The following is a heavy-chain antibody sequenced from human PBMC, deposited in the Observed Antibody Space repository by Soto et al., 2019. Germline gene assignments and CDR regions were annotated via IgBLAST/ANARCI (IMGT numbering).Heavy chain of an antibody. V-gene: IGHV1-3*01. CDR1: GYTFTNYV. Sequence: ASVNVSCKTFGYTFTNYVIHCVRQAPGQGLEWMGWINAGTGNTKYSQKLQDRLTISRDTSAATAYLDLSRLASEDTAVYYCARGRASWYWDFWGHGTLVTVSS. CDR2: INAGTGNT. D-gene: IGHD2-8*02. CDR3: ARGRASWYWDF. J-gene: IGHJ4*01.